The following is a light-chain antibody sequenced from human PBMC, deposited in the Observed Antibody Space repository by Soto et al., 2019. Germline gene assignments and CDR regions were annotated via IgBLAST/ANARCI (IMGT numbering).Light chain of an antibody. CDR2: GAS. V-gene: IGKV3-15*01. Sequence: EIVMTQSPATLSMSPGERATLSCRASQSVSSSLAWYQQKPGQAPRLLIYGASTRATGIPDRFRGSGSETEFTLTISSLQAEDFAIYYCQQYNNWWTFGQGTKVEIK. CDR3: QQYNNWWT. J-gene: IGKJ1*01. CDR1: QSVSSS.